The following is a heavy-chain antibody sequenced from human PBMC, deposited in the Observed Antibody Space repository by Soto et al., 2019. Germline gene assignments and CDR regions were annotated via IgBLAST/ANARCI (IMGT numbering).Heavy chain of an antibody. CDR2: VNPSGGIT. CDR3: ARALPSLSYAMGV. J-gene: IGHJ6*02. V-gene: IGHV1-46*01. Sequence: GASVQVSCNASGYTFTSYYMHWVRQAPGQGLEWMGMVNPSGGITSYAQKFQGRVTMTRDTSTSTLNLERSSLRSEDTAVYYCARALPSLSYAMGVWGQGTTVTVSS. D-gene: IGHD2-21*01. CDR1: GYTFTSYY.